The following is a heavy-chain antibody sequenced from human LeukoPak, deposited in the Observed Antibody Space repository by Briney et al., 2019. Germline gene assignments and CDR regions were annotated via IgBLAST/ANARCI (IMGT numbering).Heavy chain of an antibody. CDR3: ARVSWRGEPDY. J-gene: IGHJ4*02. D-gene: IGHD3-16*01. CDR2: MNPNSGNT. V-gene: IGHV1-8*01. CDR1: GYTFTSYD. Sequence: ASVTVSCTASGYTFTSYDINWVRQATGQGLAWMGWMNPNSGNTGCAQKFQGRVTMTRNTSISTAYMELSSLRSEDTAVYYCARVSWRGEPDYWGQGTLVTVSS.